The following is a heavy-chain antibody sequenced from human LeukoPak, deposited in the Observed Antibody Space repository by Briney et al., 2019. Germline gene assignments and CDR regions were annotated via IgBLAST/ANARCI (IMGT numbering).Heavy chain of an antibody. Sequence: GGSLRLSCAASGFTFSDYYLSWVRQAPGKGLEWVSSISSSSSTIDYADSAKGRFTISRDNAKNSLYLQMNSLRVEDTAVYYCARDLAGEWDYCCHGTLVTASS. CDR1: GFTFSDYY. J-gene: IGHJ4*03. CDR2: ISSSSSTI. D-gene: IGHD3-10*01. V-gene: IGHV3-11*01. CDR3: ARDLAGEWDY.